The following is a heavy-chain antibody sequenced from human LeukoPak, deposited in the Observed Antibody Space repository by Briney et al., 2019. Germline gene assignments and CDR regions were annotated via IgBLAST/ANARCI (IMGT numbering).Heavy chain of an antibody. CDR2: ISSSSSTI. CDR1: GFTFSSYR. J-gene: IGHJ4*02. D-gene: IGHD3-10*01. CDR3: AKSLGGDYGSGSYYVVFDS. V-gene: IGHV3-48*01. Sequence: PGGSLRLSCAASGFTFSSYRMNWVRQAPGKGLEWVSYISSSSSTIYYADSVKGRFTISRDTSKNTLWLQMNSLRVDDTALYYCAKSLGGDYGSGSYYVVFDSWGQGTLVTVSS.